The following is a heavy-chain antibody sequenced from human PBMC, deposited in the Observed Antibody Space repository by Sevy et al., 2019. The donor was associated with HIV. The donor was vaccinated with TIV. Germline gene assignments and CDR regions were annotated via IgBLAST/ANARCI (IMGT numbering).Heavy chain of an antibody. D-gene: IGHD5-18*01. J-gene: IGHJ6*02. Sequence: GGSLRLSCEASGFTFSSYWMHWVRQSPGKGLVWVSRISSDGSLTNYADSVKGGFTISRDNAKNTLYLQMNSLRAEDTALYYCARGYSYGYGMDVWGQGTTVTVSS. CDR1: GFTFSSYW. CDR2: ISSDGSLT. V-gene: IGHV3-74*01. CDR3: ARGYSYGYGMDV.